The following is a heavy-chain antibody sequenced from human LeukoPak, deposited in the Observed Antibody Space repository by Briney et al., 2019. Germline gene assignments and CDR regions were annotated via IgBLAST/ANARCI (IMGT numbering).Heavy chain of an antibody. D-gene: IGHD3-10*01. CDR1: GYTFTGYY. J-gene: IGHJ4*02. CDR3: ARVPSYYYGSGSHSYFDY. V-gene: IGHV1-2*02. CDR2: INPNSGGT. Sequence: ASVKVSCKASGYTFTGYYMHWVRQAPGQGLEWMGCINPNSGGTNYAQKFQGRVTMARDTSISTAYMELSRLRSDDTAVYYCARVPSYYYGSGSHSYFDYWGQGTLVTVSS.